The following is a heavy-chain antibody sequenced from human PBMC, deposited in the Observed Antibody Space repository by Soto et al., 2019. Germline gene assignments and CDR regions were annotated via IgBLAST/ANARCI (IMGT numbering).Heavy chain of an antibody. Sequence: GASVKVSCKASGYTFTSYGISWVRQAPGQGLEWMGIINPSGGSTSYAQKFQGRVTMTRDTSTSTVYMELSSLRSEDTAVYYCARDPRYSSGWTWGYYFDYWGQGTLVTSPQ. J-gene: IGHJ4*02. CDR3: ARDPRYSSGWTWGYYFDY. D-gene: IGHD6-19*01. CDR1: GYTFTSYG. CDR2: INPSGGST. V-gene: IGHV1-46*01.